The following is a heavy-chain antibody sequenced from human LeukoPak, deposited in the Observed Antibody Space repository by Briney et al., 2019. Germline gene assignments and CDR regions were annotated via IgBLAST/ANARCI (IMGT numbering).Heavy chain of an antibody. CDR1: GFTFSSRW. D-gene: IGHD7-27*01. CDR3: SRSETWGACDS. Sequence: PGGSLRLSCAASGFTFSSRWMHWVHQAPGKGLEWVSRINSDGSSTSYADSVKGRFTISRDNAKTTLYLQMNSLRAEDTAVYYCSRSETWGACDSWGQVTMVTVPS. CDR2: INSDGSST. V-gene: IGHV3-74*01. J-gene: IGHJ3*02.